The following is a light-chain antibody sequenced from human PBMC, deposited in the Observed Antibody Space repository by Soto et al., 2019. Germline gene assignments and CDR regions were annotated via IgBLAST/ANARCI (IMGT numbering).Light chain of an antibody. J-gene: IGLJ1*01. CDR3: SSYRSSSTLYV. CDR1: SSDVGGYNY. CDR2: EVS. V-gene: IGLV2-14*01. Sequence: QSVLTQPASVSGSRGQSITISCTGTSSDVGGYNYVSWYQQYPDKAPKLMIYEVSNRPSGVSNRFSGSKSGNTASLTISGLQAEGEADYYSSSYRSSSTLYVFGTGTKVTVL.